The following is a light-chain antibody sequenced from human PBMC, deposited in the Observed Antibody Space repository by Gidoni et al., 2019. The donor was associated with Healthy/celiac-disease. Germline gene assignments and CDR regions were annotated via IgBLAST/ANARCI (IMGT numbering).Light chain of an antibody. V-gene: IGKV3-20*01. J-gene: IGKJ2*04. CDR3: QHYGSSPRR. Sequence: EIVLTQSPGILSLSPGERATLSCRASQRVRSRSLAWYQHKPGQAPRLLIKGAFSRATGIPDRFSGSGSGTDFTLTISRLETEDFAVYYCQHYGSSPRRFGQGTKLEIK. CDR1: QRVRSRS. CDR2: GAF.